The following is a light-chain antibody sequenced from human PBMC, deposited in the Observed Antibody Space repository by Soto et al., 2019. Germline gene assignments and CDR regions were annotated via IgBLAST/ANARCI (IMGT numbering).Light chain of an antibody. J-gene: IGLJ2*01. Sequence: QAVVTQEPSLTVSPGGTGTLTFASSTGAVTNGHYPYWFQQKPGQAPRTLIYDTTNKHSWTPARFSGSLLGGKPVLTLSGAQPEDEADYFCLLSFGGARRVFGGGTKLTVL. CDR3: LLSFGGARRV. CDR1: TGAVTNGHY. V-gene: IGLV7-46*01. CDR2: DTT.